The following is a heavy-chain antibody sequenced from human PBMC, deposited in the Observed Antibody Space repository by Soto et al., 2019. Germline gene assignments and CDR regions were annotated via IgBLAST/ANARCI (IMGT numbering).Heavy chain of an antibody. D-gene: IGHD1-26*01. J-gene: IGHJ3*01. CDR2: ISWNGKEI. Sequence: VQLVESGGGLEQPGRSLRLSCAGSGFTFDDYALDWVRQVTRKGREWVSGISWNGKEIGYADSVKGRFIVSRDNAKNSMYLQLNSLRVEDTALYFCVNVSSWELRILDFWGQGTRVTVSS. CDR1: GFTFDDYA. V-gene: IGHV3-9*01. CDR3: VNVSSWELRILDF.